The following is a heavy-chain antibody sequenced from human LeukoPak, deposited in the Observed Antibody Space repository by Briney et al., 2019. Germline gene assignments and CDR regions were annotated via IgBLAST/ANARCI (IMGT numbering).Heavy chain of an antibody. CDR2: IRYDGSNK. CDR1: GFTFSSYG. J-gene: IGHJ4*02. Sequence: PGGSLRLSCAASGFTFSSYGMHWVRQAPGKGLEWVAFIRYDGSNKYYADSVKGRFTISRDNSKNTLYLQMNSLRAEDTAVYYCAKAFRRVPAASFDYWGQGTLVTVSS. CDR3: AKAFRRVPAASFDY. V-gene: IGHV3-30*02. D-gene: IGHD2-2*01.